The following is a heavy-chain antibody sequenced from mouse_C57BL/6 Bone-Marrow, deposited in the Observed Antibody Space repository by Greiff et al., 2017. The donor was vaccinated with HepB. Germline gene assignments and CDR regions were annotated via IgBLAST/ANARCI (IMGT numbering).Heavy chain of an antibody. CDR1: GFNIKDDY. CDR3: ATSDYDGDYFDY. CDR2: IDPENGDT. V-gene: IGHV14-4*01. D-gene: IGHD2-4*01. Sequence: EVQLQQSGAELVRPGASVKLSCTASGFNIKDDYMHWVKQRPEQGLEWIGWIDPENGDTEYASKFQGKATITADTSSNTAYLQLSSLTSEDTAVYYCATSDYDGDYFDYWGQGTTLTVSS. J-gene: IGHJ2*01.